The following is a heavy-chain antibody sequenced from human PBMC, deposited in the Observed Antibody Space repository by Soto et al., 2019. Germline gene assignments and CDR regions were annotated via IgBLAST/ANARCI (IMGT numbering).Heavy chain of an antibody. Sequence: GGSLRLSCAASGFTFSSYGMHWVRQAPGKGLEWVAVISYDGSNKYYADSVKGRFTISRDNSKNTLYLQMNSLRAEDTAVYYCAKDIISEVRLHLGELSPALFDYWGQGTLVTVSS. J-gene: IGHJ4*02. D-gene: IGHD3-16*02. CDR3: AKDIISEVRLHLGELSPALFDY. V-gene: IGHV3-30*18. CDR1: GFTFSSYG. CDR2: ISYDGSNK.